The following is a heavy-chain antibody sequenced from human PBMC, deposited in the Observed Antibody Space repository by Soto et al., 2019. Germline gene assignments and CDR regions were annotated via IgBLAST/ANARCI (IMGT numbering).Heavy chain of an antibody. CDR2: VSYDGNQK. Sequence: QVQLVESGGGVIQPGTSLSLSCASSGFTFRSFGMYWVRQARGKGLEWVAVVSYDGNQKYYADSVKGRFTVSRCNAKNMLYLQMHSLRGADTAVYYCAKAVRQQLVLNYGMDVWGQGTTVTVSS. V-gene: IGHV3-30*18. CDR3: AKAVRQQLVLNYGMDV. D-gene: IGHD6-13*01. J-gene: IGHJ6*02. CDR1: GFTFRSFG.